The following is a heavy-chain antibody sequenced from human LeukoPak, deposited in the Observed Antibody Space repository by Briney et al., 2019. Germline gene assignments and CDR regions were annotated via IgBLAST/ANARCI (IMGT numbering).Heavy chain of an antibody. J-gene: IGHJ4*02. CDR3: ARDMRELHYFDY. CDR2: ISYDRSNN. V-gene: IGHV3-30-3*01. D-gene: IGHD1-26*01. Sequence: GGSLRLSCAAPGYTFSSGAMRGGRQAPGEGGEGVAIISYDRSNNSYADPVRGRFTISTDNSTNTLFLQMNSLRADATAVYYCARDMRELHYFDYWGQGTLVTVSS. CDR1: GYTFSSGA.